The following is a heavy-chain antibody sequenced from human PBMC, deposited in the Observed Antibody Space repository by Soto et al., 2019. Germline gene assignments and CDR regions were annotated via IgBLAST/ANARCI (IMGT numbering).Heavy chain of an antibody. CDR1: GFSLSTSGVG. D-gene: IGHD6-13*01. CDR3: AHSKGIAAAVSNWFDP. J-gene: IGHJ5*02. V-gene: IGHV2-5*01. CDR2: IYWNDDK. Sequence: QITLKESGPTLVNPTQPLTLTCTFSGFSLSTSGVGVGWIRQPPGKALEWLALIYWNDDKRYRPSLKSRLTITKDTSKNQVVLTMTNMDPVDTATYYCAHSKGIAAAVSNWFDPWGQGTLVTVSS.